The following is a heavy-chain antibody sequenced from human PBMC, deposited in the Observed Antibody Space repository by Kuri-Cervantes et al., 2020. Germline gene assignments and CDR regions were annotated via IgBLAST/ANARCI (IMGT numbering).Heavy chain of an antibody. Sequence: GGSLRLSCAASGFTVSSNYMSWVRQVPGKGLEWVSVIYSGGSTYYADSVKGRFTISRDNSKNTLYLQMNSLRAEDTAVYYCARGPSKGWGSYYNPYYYYGMDVWGQGTTVTVSS. J-gene: IGHJ6*02. CDR1: GFTVSSNY. CDR2: IYSGGST. CDR3: ARGPSKGWGSYYNPYYYYGMDV. D-gene: IGHD3-10*01. V-gene: IGHV3-53*01.